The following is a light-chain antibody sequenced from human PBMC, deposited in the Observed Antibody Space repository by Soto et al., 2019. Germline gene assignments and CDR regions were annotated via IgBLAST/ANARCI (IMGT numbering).Light chain of an antibody. CDR1: SSNIGAGYD. Sequence: QSVLTQPPSVSGAPGQRVTISCTGSSSNIGAGYDVHWYQQLPGTAPKLLIYGNSNRPSGVPDRFSGSKSGTSASLAITGLQAEDEADYYCQSYDSRLEAVFGGGTKLTVL. J-gene: IGLJ2*01. CDR2: GNS. V-gene: IGLV1-40*01. CDR3: QSYDSRLEAV.